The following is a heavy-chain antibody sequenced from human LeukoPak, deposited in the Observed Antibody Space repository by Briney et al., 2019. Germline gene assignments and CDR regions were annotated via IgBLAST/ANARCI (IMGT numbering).Heavy chain of an antibody. Sequence: SETLSLTCTVSGGSISSSSYYWGWIRQPPGKGLEWIGYIYYIGSTNYNPSLKSRVTISVDTSKNQFSLKLSSVTAADTAVYYCARDLSGSGIGNWFDPWGQGTLVTVSS. J-gene: IGHJ5*02. V-gene: IGHV4-61*01. D-gene: IGHD3-10*01. CDR1: GGSISSSSYY. CDR2: IYYIGST. CDR3: ARDLSGSGIGNWFDP.